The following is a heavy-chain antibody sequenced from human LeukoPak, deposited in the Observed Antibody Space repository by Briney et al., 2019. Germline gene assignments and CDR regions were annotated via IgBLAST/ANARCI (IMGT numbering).Heavy chain of an antibody. CDR3: AKALPYYYDSSGYYFDAFDI. J-gene: IGHJ3*02. D-gene: IGHD3-22*01. CDR1: GFTFSSYG. Sequence: GGSLRLSCAASGFTFSSYGMHWVRQAPGKGLEWVAVISYDGSNKYYADSVKGRFTISRDNSKNTLYLQMNSLRAEDTAVYYCAKALPYYYDSSGYYFDAFDIWGQGTMVTVSS. V-gene: IGHV3-30*18. CDR2: ISYDGSNK.